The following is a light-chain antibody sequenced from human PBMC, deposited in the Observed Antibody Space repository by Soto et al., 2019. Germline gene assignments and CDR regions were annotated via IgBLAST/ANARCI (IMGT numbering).Light chain of an antibody. Sequence: QSALTQPASVSGSPGQSITISCTGTSSDVGGYNYVSWYQQHPGKAPKLMIYDVSNRPSGVSNRFSGSKSGNTASLTISGLRAEDGAVYYCSSYTSSSPRVLGGAPRLPAL. J-gene: IGLJ7*02. CDR3: SSYTSSSPRV. V-gene: IGLV2-14*01. CDR1: SSDVGGYNY. CDR2: DVS.